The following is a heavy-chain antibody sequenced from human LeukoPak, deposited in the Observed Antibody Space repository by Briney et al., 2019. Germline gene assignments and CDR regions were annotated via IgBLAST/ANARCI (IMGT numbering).Heavy chain of an antibody. CDR2: ISSSSSTI. Sequence: GGSLRLSCAASGFTFSSYSMNWVRQAPGKGLEWVPYISSSSSTIYYADSVKGRFTISRDNAKNSLYLQMNSLRAEDTAVYYCARGRDNMVRGVTTADYWGQGTLVTVSS. J-gene: IGHJ4*02. CDR1: GFTFSSYS. CDR3: ARGRDNMVRGVTTADY. V-gene: IGHV3-48*01. D-gene: IGHD3-10*01.